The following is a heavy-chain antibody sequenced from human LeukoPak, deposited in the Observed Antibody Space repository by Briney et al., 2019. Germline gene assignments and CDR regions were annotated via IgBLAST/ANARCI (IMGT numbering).Heavy chain of an antibody. J-gene: IGHJ4*02. Sequence: SGPTLVKPTQTLTLTCTFSGFSLSTSGVGVGWIRQPAGKALEWLALIYWDDDKRYSPSLKSRLTITKDTSKNQVVLTMTNMDPVDTATYYCAHRGRYSSSWTFDYWGQGTLVTVSS. CDR2: IYWDDDK. V-gene: IGHV2-5*02. D-gene: IGHD6-13*01. CDR1: GFSLSTSGVG. CDR3: AHRGRYSSSWTFDY.